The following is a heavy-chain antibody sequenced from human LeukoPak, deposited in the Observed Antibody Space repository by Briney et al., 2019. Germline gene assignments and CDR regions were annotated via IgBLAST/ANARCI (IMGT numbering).Heavy chain of an antibody. CDR1: GYTFTSYD. J-gene: IGHJ6*02. Sequence: ASVKVSCKASGYTFTSYDIRWVRQATGQGLEWMGWMNPNSGNTGYAQKFQGRVTMTRNTSISTAYMELSSLRSEDTAVYYCARADVRYYYYGMDVWGQGTTVTVSS. CDR3: ARADVRYYYYGMDV. CDR2: MNPNSGNT. V-gene: IGHV1-8*01.